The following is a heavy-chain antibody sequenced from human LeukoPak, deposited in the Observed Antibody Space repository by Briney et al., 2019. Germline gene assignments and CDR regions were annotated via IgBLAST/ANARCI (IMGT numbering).Heavy chain of an antibody. D-gene: IGHD3-22*01. Sequence: SETLSLTCAVYGGSFSGYYWSWIRQPPGKGLEWIGYIYYSGSTYYNPSLKSRVTISVDTSKNQFSLKLSSVTAADTAVYYCARAHDSSGYVFFDYWGQGTLVTVSS. CDR3: ARAHDSSGYVFFDY. V-gene: IGHV4-59*12. CDR1: GGSFSGYY. J-gene: IGHJ4*02. CDR2: IYYSGST.